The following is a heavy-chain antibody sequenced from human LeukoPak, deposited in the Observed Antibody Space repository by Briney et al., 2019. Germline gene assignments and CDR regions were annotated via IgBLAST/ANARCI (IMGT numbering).Heavy chain of an antibody. V-gene: IGHV1-18*01. D-gene: IGHD2-15*01. CDR3: AREGKYGYCSGGSCYSGSYYYMDV. J-gene: IGHJ6*03. CDR2: ISAYNGNT. Sequence: ASVKVSCKASGYTFTSYGISWVRQAPGQGLEWMGWISAYNGNTSYAQKLQGRVTMTTDTSTSTAYMELRSLRSDDTAVYYCAREGKYGYCSGGSCYSGSYYYMDVWGKGTTVTVSS. CDR1: GYTFTSYG.